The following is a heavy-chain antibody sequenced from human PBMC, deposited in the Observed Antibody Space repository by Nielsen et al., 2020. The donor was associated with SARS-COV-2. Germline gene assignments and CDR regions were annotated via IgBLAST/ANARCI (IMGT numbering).Heavy chain of an antibody. J-gene: IGHJ4*01. Sequence: GESLKISCAASGFSVSSHDMNWVRQAPGKGLQWVSLIYSDGSTKYADSVKDRFTISRDSSKNTLYLQMNSLRPEDTAVYYCARSLPFSGSGTSYKTGYFDYWGHGTLVTVSS. V-gene: IGHV3-66*01. CDR3: ARSLPFSGSGTSYKTGYFDY. D-gene: IGHD3-10*01. CDR2: IYSDGST. CDR1: GFSVSSHD.